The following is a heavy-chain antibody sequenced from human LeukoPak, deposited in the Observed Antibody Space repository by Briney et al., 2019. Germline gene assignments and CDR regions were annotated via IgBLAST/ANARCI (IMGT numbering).Heavy chain of an antibody. CDR1: GYTFTSYD. CDR3: ARGRYYGSGSYSGDWFDP. V-gene: IGHV1-8*01. J-gene: IGHJ5*02. Sequence: EASVKVSCTASGYTFTSYDINWVRQATGQGLEWMGWMNPNSGNTGYAQKFQGRVTMTRNTSISTAYMELSSLRSEDTAVYYCARGRYYGSGSYSGDWFDPWGQGTLVTVSS. CDR2: MNPNSGNT. D-gene: IGHD3-10*01.